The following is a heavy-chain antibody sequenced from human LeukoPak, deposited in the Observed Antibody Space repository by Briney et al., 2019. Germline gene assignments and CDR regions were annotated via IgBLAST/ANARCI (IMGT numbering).Heavy chain of an antibody. CDR3: ASGYCSGGSCYN. Sequence: GASVKVSCKASGYTFTSYGISWVRQAPGQGLEWMGWINPNSGGTNYAQKFQGRVTMTRDTSISTAYMELSRLRSDDTAVYYCASGYCSGGSCYNWGQGTLVTVSS. CDR1: GYTFTSYG. V-gene: IGHV1-2*02. J-gene: IGHJ4*02. CDR2: INPNSGGT. D-gene: IGHD2-15*01.